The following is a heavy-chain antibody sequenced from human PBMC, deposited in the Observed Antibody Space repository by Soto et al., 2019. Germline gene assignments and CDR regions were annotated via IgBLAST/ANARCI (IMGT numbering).Heavy chain of an antibody. V-gene: IGHV4-39*02. D-gene: IGHD6-19*01. CDR2: IYYSGST. Sequence: QLQLQESGPGLVKPSETLSLTCTVSGGSISSSSYYWGWIRQPPAKGLEWIGSIYYSGSTYYNPSLKSRVTISVDTSKNQFSLKLSSVTAADTAVYYCAREAVAGRGSDYWGQGTLVTVSS. CDR1: GGSISSSSYY. J-gene: IGHJ4*02. CDR3: AREAVAGRGSDY.